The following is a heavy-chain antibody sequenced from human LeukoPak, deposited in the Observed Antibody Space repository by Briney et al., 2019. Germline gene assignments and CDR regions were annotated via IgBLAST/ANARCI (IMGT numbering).Heavy chain of an antibody. CDR2: IYSGGST. Sequence: PGGSLRLSCAASGFTVSSNYMSWVRQAPGKGLEWVSVIYSGGSTYYADSVKGRFTISRHNSKNTLYLQMNSLRAEDTAVYYCAKVNPPRGGRSGWYEANDYWGQGTLVTVSS. V-gene: IGHV3-53*01. CDR1: GFTVSSNY. D-gene: IGHD6-19*01. CDR3: AKVNPPRGGRSGWYEANDY. J-gene: IGHJ4*02.